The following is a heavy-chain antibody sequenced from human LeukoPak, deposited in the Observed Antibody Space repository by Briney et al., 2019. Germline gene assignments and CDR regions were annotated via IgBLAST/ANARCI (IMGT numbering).Heavy chain of an antibody. CDR3: ARDGVSALNLYSGI. J-gene: IGHJ2*01. CDR2: IYYSGST. V-gene: IGHV4-59*01. Sequence: SETLSLTCIVSGGSISGYYWSWIRQPPGKGLEWIGSIYYSGSTDYNPSLKSRVIISVDTSKNQFSLSLISVTAADTAVYYCARDGVSALNLYSGIWGRGTLVTVSS. D-gene: IGHD3-3*01. CDR1: GGSISGYY.